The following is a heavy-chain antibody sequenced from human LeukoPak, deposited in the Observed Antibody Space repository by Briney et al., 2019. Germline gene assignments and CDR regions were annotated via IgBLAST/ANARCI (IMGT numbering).Heavy chain of an antibody. J-gene: IGHJ4*01. D-gene: IGHD3-16*02. CDR1: GFNFGSYA. Sequence: GGSLRLSCAASGFNFGSYAMDWVRQAPGKGLEWVGDISYDGGYQSYAVSVRGRFTISRDNSKNTLFLQMNSLRPEDAAVYYCATESSLSNWGHGTLVTVSS. V-gene: IGHV3-30*03. CDR3: ATESSLSN. CDR2: ISYDGGYQ.